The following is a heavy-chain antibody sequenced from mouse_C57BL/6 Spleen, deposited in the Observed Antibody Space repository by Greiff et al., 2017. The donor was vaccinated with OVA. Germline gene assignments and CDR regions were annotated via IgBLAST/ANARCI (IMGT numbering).Heavy chain of an antibody. CDR2: IDPSDSYT. Sequence: QVQLKQPGAELVRPGTSVKLSCKASGYTFTSYWMHWVKQRPGQGLEWIGVIDPSDSYTNYNQKFKGKATLTVDTSSSTAYMQLSSLTSEDSAVYYCARCDGYYVGYAMDYWGQGTSVTVSS. CDR3: ARCDGYYVGYAMDY. D-gene: IGHD2-3*01. CDR1: GYTFTSYW. V-gene: IGHV1-59*01. J-gene: IGHJ4*01.